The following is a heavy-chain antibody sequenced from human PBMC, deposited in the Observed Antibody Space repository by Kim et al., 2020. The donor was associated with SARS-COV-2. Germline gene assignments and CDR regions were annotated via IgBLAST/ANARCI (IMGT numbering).Heavy chain of an antibody. D-gene: IGHD6-19*01. CDR3: ASPEQWLGSYYGMDV. V-gene: IGHV7-4-1*02. J-gene: IGHJ6*02. Sequence: ASVKVSCKASGYTFTSYAMNWVRQAPGQGLEWMGWINTNTGNPTYAQGFTGRFVFSLDTSVSTAYLQISSLKAEDTAVYYCASPEQWLGSYYGMDVWGQGTTVTVSS. CDR2: INTNTGNP. CDR1: GYTFTSYA.